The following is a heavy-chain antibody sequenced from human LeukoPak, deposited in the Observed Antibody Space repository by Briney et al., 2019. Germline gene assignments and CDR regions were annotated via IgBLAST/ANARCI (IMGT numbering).Heavy chain of an antibody. J-gene: IGHJ3*02. CDR3: ARDIVVVPAAIPDAFDI. V-gene: IGHV3-74*03. CDR1: GFTFSSYW. D-gene: IGHD2-2*01. CDR2: INEDGSST. Sequence: GGSLRLSCAASGFTFSSYWMHWVRQAPGKGLVWASRINEDGSSTKYADSVKGRFTISRDNAKNTLYLQMNSLRVEDTAMYYCARDIVVVPAAIPDAFDIWGQGTMVTVSS.